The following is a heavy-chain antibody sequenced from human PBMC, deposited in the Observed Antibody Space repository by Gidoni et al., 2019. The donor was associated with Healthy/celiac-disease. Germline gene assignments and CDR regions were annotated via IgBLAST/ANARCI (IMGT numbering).Heavy chain of an antibody. V-gene: IGHV1-69*06. CDR3: ARGLGYSSGWYDGGAFDI. J-gene: IGHJ3*02. Sequence: QVQLVQSGAEVKKPGSSVKVSCKASGGTFSSYAISWVQQAPGQGLEWRGGILPIFGTANYEQKYQGRITITAEKSTSKAYMGLSSLRSGDTAVYYCARGLGYSSGWYDGGAFDIGAKGQWSPSLQ. CDR2: ILPIFGTA. D-gene: IGHD6-19*01. CDR1: GGTFSSYA.